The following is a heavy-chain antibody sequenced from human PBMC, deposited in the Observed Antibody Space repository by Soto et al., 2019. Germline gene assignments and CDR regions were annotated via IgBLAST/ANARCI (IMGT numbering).Heavy chain of an antibody. V-gene: IGHV5-51*01. J-gene: IGHJ4*02. CDR2: IYPGDSDT. D-gene: IGHD3-22*01. Sequence: GESLKISCKGSGYSFTSYWIGCVRQMPGKGLEWMGIIYPGDSDTRYSPSFQGRVSISADRPISTAYLQWSSLKASDTAMYYCGRHVHSGYYSIWGVEYGGQGPWVTVSS. CDR3: GRHVHSGYYSIWGVEY. CDR1: GYSFTSYW.